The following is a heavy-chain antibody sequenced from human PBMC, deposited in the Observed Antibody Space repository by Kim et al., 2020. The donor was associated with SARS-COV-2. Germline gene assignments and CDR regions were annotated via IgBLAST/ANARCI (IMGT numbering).Heavy chain of an antibody. CDR2: IYYSGST. D-gene: IGHD6-19*01. CDR1: GGSISSYY. V-gene: IGHV4-59*13. Sequence: SETLSRTCTVSGGSISSYYWSWIRQPPGKGLEWIGYIYYSGSTNYNPSLKSRVTISVDTSKNQFSLKLSSVTAADTAVYYCVGFASAEYSSGWSSDYWGQGTLVTVSS. CDR3: VGFASAEYSSGWSSDY. J-gene: IGHJ4*02.